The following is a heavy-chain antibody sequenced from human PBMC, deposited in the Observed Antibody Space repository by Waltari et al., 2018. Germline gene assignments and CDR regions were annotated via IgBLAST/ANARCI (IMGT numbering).Heavy chain of an antibody. CDR3: ARLRPIVVPAALDGMDV. J-gene: IGHJ6*02. Sequence: QLQLQESGPGLVKPSETLSLTCTVSGGSISSSSYYWGWIRQPTGKGLEWIGSIYYSGITCYNPSLKSRVTIAVDTSKTQFSLKLSSVTAVDTAVYYCARLRPIVVPAALDGMDVWGQGTTVTVSS. D-gene: IGHD2-2*01. CDR1: GGSISSSSYY. CDR2: IYYSGIT. V-gene: IGHV4-39*01.